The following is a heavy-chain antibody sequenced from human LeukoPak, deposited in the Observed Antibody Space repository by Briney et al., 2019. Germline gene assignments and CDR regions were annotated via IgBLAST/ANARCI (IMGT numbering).Heavy chain of an antibody. J-gene: IGHJ4*02. D-gene: IGHD6-19*01. Sequence: SETLSLTCTVSVGSISSGGYYRSWIRQPPGKGLEWIGYIYYSGSTYYNPSLKSRVTRSVDTSKNQFYLKLSSVTAADTAVYYCARARALQQWLGGYFDYWGQGTLVTVSS. CDR3: ARARALQQWLGGYFDY. V-gene: IGHV4-31*03. CDR2: IYYSGST. CDR1: VGSISSGGYY.